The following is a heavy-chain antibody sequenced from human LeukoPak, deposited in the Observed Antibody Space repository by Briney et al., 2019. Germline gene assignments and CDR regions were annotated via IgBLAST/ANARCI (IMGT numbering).Heavy chain of an antibody. V-gene: IGHV3-23*01. Sequence: GALRLSCAASGFTFSSYGMSWVHQAPGKGLEWVSAISGSGGSTYYSDSVSDRFTISRDISKNTLYLQMNSLRAEDTAVYYCASGSGYTDLDYWGQGTLVTVSS. D-gene: IGHD3-22*01. J-gene: IGHJ4*02. CDR3: ASGSGYTDLDY. CDR2: ISGSGGST. CDR1: GFTFSSYG.